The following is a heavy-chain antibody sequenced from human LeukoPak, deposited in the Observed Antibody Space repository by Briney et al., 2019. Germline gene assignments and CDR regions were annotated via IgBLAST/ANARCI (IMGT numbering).Heavy chain of an antibody. CDR3: AKDYIEYSSSSFWSYFDY. CDR2: ISWNSGTL. D-gene: IGHD6-6*01. J-gene: IGHJ4*02. V-gene: IGHV3-9*01. CDR1: GFTFGDFA. Sequence: GRSLRLSCAASGFTFGDFAMHWVRQAPGKGLEWVSSISWNSGTLAYADSVKGRFTISRDNAKNSLYLQVNSLRAEDTALYYCAKDYIEYSSSSFWSYFDYWGQGTLVTVSS.